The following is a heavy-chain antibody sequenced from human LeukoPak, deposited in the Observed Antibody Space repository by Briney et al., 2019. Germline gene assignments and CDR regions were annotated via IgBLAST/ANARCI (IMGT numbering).Heavy chain of an antibody. D-gene: IGHD3-10*01. CDR3: AKDRLLGFGESPDY. CDR2: ISSSSSTI. Sequence: PGGSLRLSCAASGFTFSSYGMHWVRQAPGKGLEWVSYISSSSSTIYYADSVKGRFTISRDNAKNSLYLQMNSLRAEDTAVYYCAKDRLLGFGESPDYWGQGTLVTVSS. J-gene: IGHJ4*02. V-gene: IGHV3-48*01. CDR1: GFTFSSYG.